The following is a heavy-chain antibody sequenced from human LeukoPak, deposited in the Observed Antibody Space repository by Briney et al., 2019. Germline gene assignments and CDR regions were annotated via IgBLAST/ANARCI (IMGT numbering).Heavy chain of an antibody. CDR2: ISGSGGST. J-gene: IGHJ4*02. D-gene: IGHD6-19*01. CDR3: AKGYSSGWTGFSAFDY. CDR1: GFTFSSYA. Sequence: GGSLRLSCAASGFTFSSYAMSWVRQAPGKGLEWVSAISGSGGSTYYADSVKGRFTISRDNSKNTLFLQMNSLRTEDTAVYYCAKGYSSGWTGFSAFDYWGQGTLVTVSS. V-gene: IGHV3-23*01.